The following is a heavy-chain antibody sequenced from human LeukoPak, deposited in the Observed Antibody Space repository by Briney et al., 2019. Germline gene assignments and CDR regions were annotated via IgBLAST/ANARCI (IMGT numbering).Heavy chain of an antibody. Sequence: SETLSLTCAVYGRSFSGYYWSWIRQPPGKGLAWVGEINHSGSTNYNPSLKSRVTISVDTSKNQFSLKLSSVTAADTAVYYCARVGVAYYYGSGSYYNPSYYYGMDVWGKGTTVTVS. CDR1: GRSFSGYY. CDR2: INHSGST. CDR3: ARVGVAYYYGSGSYYNPSYYYGMDV. V-gene: IGHV4-34*01. D-gene: IGHD3-10*01. J-gene: IGHJ6*04.